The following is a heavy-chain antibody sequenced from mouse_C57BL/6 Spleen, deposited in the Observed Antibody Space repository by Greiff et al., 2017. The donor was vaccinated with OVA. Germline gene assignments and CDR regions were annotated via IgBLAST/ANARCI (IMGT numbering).Heavy chain of an antibody. J-gene: IGHJ1*03. CDR2: ISDGGSYT. Sequence: DVQLVESGGGLVKPGGSLKLSCAASGFTFSSYAMSWVRQTPEKRLEWVATISDGGSYTYYPDNVKGRFTISRDNAKNNLYLQMSHLKSEDTAMYYCARDAYDGYWYFDVWGTGTTVTVSS. CDR3: ARDAYDGYWYFDV. CDR1: GFTFSSYA. V-gene: IGHV5-4*01. D-gene: IGHD2-3*01.